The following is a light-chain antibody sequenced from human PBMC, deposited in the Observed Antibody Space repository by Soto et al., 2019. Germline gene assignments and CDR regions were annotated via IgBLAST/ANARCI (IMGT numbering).Light chain of an antibody. J-gene: IGKJ1*01. CDR1: QSISTW. CDR3: QQYNSYPWT. Sequence: DIQMTQSPSTLSASVGDRVTITCRASQSISTWLAWYQQKPGKAPKVLIYDASSLESGVPSRFSGRGSGTEFTLTISSLQPDDFATYYCQQYNSYPWTFGQGTKVDIK. CDR2: DAS. V-gene: IGKV1-5*01.